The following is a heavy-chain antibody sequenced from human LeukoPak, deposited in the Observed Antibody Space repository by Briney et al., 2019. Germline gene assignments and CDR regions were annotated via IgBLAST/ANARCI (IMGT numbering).Heavy chain of an antibody. V-gene: IGHV3-33*06. Sequence: GGSLRLSCAASGFTFSSYGMHWVRQAPGKGLEWVAVIWYDGSNKYYADSVKGRFTISRDNSKNTLYLQMNSLRAEDTAVYCCAKDRDEYSLEYFQHWGQGTLVTVSS. CDR1: GFTFSSYG. CDR2: IWYDGSNK. D-gene: IGHD5-18*01. J-gene: IGHJ1*01. CDR3: AKDRDEYSLEYFQH.